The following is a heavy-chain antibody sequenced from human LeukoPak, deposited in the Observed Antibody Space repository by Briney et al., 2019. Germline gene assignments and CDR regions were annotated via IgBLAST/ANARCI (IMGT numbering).Heavy chain of an antibody. CDR3: ARNNADGEGRFGD. V-gene: IGHV7-4-1*02. CDR2: INTNNRKP. D-gene: IGHD3-10*01. CDR1: GYSFTKYD. J-gene: IGHJ4*02. Sequence: ASVKVSCKASGYSFTKYDMNWVRQAPGQGPEWMGWINTNNRKPTYAQGFTGRFVFSLDTSVSTAYLQTNSLRAEDTAVYYCARNNADGEGRFGDWGQGTLITVSS.